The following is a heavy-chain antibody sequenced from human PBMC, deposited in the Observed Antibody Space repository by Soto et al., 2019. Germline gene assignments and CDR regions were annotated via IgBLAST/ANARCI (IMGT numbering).Heavy chain of an antibody. CDR3: ARVEYYDSRDYYYYGMDV. Sequence: QVQLVQSGAEVKKPGSSVKVSCKASGGTFSSYAISWVRQAPGQGLEWMGGIIPIFGTANYAQKFQGRVTITADESTSTAYMELSSLRSEDTAVYYCARVEYYDSRDYYYYGMDVWGQGTTVTVSS. CDR2: IIPIFGTA. CDR1: GGTFSSYA. J-gene: IGHJ6*02. D-gene: IGHD3-22*01. V-gene: IGHV1-69*01.